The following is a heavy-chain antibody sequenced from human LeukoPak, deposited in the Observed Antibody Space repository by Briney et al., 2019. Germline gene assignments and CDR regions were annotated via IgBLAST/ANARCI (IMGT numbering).Heavy chain of an antibody. V-gene: IGHV3-64*01. D-gene: IGHD5-24*01. CDR1: GFSFNTYA. J-gene: IGHJ4*02. CDR3: VRDSGGDAYNDYFDS. CDR2: ISSNGDRT. Sequence: GGSLRLSCAASGFSFNTYAMHWARQAPGKRLEYVSAISSNGDRTYYANSVKGRFTISRDNSKKTLFLQMGSLRLEDMAVYYCVRDSGGDAYNDYFDSWGQGTLVTVSS.